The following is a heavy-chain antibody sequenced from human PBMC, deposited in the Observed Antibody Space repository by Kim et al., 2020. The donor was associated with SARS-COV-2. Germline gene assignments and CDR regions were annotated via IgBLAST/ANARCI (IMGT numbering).Heavy chain of an antibody. V-gene: IGHV1-8*01. CDR2: MNPNSGNT. D-gene: IGHD3-3*01. CDR3: ARGRANYDFWSGYFYYYYGMDV. J-gene: IGHJ6*02. CDR1: GYTFTSYD. Sequence: ASVKVSCKASGYTFTSYDINWVRQATGQGLEWMGWMNPNSGNTGYAQKFQGRVTMTRNTSISTAYMELSSLRSEDTAVYYCARGRANYDFWSGYFYYYYGMDVWGQGTTVTVSS.